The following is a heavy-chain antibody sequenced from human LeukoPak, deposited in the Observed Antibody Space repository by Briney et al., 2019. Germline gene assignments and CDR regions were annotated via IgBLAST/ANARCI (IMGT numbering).Heavy chain of an antibody. V-gene: IGHV1-24*01. CDR2: FDPEDGET. D-gene: IGHD4-17*01. Sequence: ASVKVSCKVSGYTLTELSMHWVRQAPGKGLEWMGGFDPEDGETIYAQKFQGRVTMTEDTSTDTAYMELSSLRSEDTAVYYCATDRQLRGLPEAGFDPWGQGTLVTVSS. CDR3: ATDRQLRGLPEAGFDP. J-gene: IGHJ5*02. CDR1: GYTLTELS.